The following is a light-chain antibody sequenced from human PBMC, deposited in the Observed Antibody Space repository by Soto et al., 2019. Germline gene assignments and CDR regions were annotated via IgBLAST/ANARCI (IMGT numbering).Light chain of an antibody. Sequence: ETVLTQSPGTLSLSPGERATLSCRASQSIRSSHLAWYQQNPGQAPRLLIYGASSRATGIPDRFSGSGSGTDFTLTISRLEPEDFAVYYCQHRSNWPRLTFGGGTKVEIK. CDR3: QHRSNWPRLT. CDR2: GAS. CDR1: QSIRSSH. J-gene: IGKJ4*01. V-gene: IGKV3D-20*02.